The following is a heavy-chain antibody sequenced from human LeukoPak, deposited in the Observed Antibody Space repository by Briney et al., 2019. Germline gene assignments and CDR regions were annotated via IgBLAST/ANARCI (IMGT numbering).Heavy chain of an antibody. D-gene: IGHD6-6*01. Sequence: SETLSLTCAVYGGSLSSYYWSWIGQPPGKGLEGLGYIYYSGSTNYNPSLKSRVTISVDTSKNQFSLKLSSVTAADTAVYYCARVDPDSSSTLEVFDYWGQGTLVTVSS. J-gene: IGHJ4*02. V-gene: IGHV4-59*01. CDR1: GGSLSSYY. CDR3: ARVDPDSSSTLEVFDY. CDR2: IYYSGST.